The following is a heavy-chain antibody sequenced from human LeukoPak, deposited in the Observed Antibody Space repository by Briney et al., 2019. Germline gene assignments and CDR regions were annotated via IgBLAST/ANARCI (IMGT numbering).Heavy chain of an antibody. J-gene: IGHJ4*02. D-gene: IGHD2-21*01. CDR1: GSTFSDYW. CDR3: VRDATRGGDLDH. V-gene: IGHV3-7*01. CDR2: ISKDGSEN. Sequence: GGSLRLSCAASGSTFSDYWMMWVRQAPGKGLEWVAHISKDGSENYYVDSVRGRFSISRDNAKNSLDLQMNTLRVEDTAVYYCVRDATRGGDLDHWGQGTLVTVSS.